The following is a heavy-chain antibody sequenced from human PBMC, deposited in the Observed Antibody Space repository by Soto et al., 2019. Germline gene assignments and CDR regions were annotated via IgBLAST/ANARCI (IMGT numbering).Heavy chain of an antibody. CDR3: AKMAYGGNTSDY. CDR1: GFTFSSYG. Sequence: QVQLVESGGGVVQPGRSLRLSCAASGFTFSSYGMHLVRQAPGKGLEWVAVISYDGSNKYYADSVKGRFTISRDNSKNTLYLQMNSLRAEDTAVYYCAKMAYGGNTSDYWGQGTLVTVSS. J-gene: IGHJ4*02. CDR2: ISYDGSNK. V-gene: IGHV3-30*18. D-gene: IGHD4-17*01.